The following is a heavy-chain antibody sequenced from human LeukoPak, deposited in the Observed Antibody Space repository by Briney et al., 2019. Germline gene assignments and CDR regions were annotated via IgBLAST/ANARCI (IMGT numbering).Heavy chain of an antibody. D-gene: IGHD6-6*01. V-gene: IGHV1-3*01. J-gene: IGHJ4*02. CDR3: ARGGIAARGGIFDY. CDR2: INVGNGNT. CDR1: GYTFTSYA. Sequence: ASVKVSCKASGYTFTSYAMHWVRQAPGQRLEWMGWINVGNGNTKYSQKFQGRVTITRDTSASTAYMELSSLRSEDTAVYYCARGGIAARGGIFDYWGQGTLVTVSS.